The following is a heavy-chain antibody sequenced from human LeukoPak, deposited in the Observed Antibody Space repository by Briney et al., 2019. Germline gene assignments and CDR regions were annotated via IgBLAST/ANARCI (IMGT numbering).Heavy chain of an antibody. Sequence: SSETLSLTCAVSGGSISSSNWWSWVRQPPGKGLEWIGEIYHSGSTNYNPSLKSRVTISVDNSKNQFSLKLSSVTAADTAVYYCASSPNAAGSSPDYWGQGTLVTVSS. CDR1: GGSISSSNW. D-gene: IGHD6-13*01. CDR2: IYHSGST. J-gene: IGHJ4*02. V-gene: IGHV4-4*02. CDR3: ASSPNAAGSSPDY.